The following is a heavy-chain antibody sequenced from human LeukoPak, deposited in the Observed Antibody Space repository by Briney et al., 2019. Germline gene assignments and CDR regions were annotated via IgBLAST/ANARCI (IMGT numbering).Heavy chain of an antibody. J-gene: IGHJ5*02. Sequence: ASVKVSCKASGGTFSRYTISWVRQAPGQGLEWMGRIIPILGIAIYAQKFQGRVTITAGKSTSTAYMELSSLRSEDTAVYYCARGPFTMVRENWFDPWGQGTLVTVSS. CDR3: ARGPFTMVRENWFDP. CDR1: GGTFSRYT. V-gene: IGHV1-69*02. CDR2: IIPILGIA. D-gene: IGHD3-10*01.